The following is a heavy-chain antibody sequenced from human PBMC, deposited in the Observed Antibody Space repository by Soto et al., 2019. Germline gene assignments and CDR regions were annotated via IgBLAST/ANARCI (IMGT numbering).Heavy chain of an antibody. J-gene: IGHJ6*02. Sequence: GGSLRLSCAASGFTFSSYAMSWVRQTPGKGLAWVSGITESGASTYYADSVKGRFTISRDNSKNTLYLQMNSLRAEDTAVYYCARDLRVLEWFLSSGYYYGMDVWGQGTTVTVS. V-gene: IGHV3-23*01. CDR1: GFTFSSYA. CDR3: ARDLRVLEWFLSSGYYYGMDV. CDR2: ITESGAST. D-gene: IGHD3-3*01.